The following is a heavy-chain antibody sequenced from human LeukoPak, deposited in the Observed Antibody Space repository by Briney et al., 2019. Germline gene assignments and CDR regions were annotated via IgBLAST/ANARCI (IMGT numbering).Heavy chain of an antibody. V-gene: IGHV3-11*06. D-gene: IGHD3-10*01. Sequence: PGGSLRLSCAASGFTFSDYYMSWIRQAPGKGLEWVSYISSSSSYTNYADSVKGRFTISRDNAKNSLYLQMNSLSAEDTAVYYCARFYYGSGNPTYWGQGTLVTVSS. J-gene: IGHJ4*02. CDR3: ARFYYGSGNPTY. CDR1: GFTFSDYY. CDR2: ISSSSSYT.